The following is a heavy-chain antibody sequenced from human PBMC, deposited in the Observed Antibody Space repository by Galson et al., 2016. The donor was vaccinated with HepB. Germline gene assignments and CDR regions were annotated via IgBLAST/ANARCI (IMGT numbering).Heavy chain of an antibody. CDR1: GFTFTTSA. V-gene: IGHV3-64*01. D-gene: IGHD3-3*01. J-gene: IGHJ4*02. Sequence: SLRLSCAASGFTFTTSAMHWVRQAPGKGLEYVSSISSNGGSTYYANSVRGRFTVSRDNSEITVYLHINNVRPEDMAVYYCATGGRGISSRFWEWFREGWYFDYWGQGTLVIDSS. CDR2: ISSNGGST. CDR3: ATGGRGISSRFWEWFREGWYFDY.